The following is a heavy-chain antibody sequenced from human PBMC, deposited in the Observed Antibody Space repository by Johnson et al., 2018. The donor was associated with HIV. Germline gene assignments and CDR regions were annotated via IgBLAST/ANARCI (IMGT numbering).Heavy chain of an antibody. Sequence: QVQLVESGGGVVRPGGSLRLSCVASGFTFSSYAMHWVRQAPGKGLEWVAVISYDGSNKYYADSVKGRFSISRDNSKNTVYLQMHSLRAEDTAIYYCAKGEGYCGGDCLDAFDIWGQGTMVTVSS. CDR2: ISYDGSNK. V-gene: IGHV3-30*04. J-gene: IGHJ3*02. D-gene: IGHD2-21*01. CDR3: AKGEGYCGGDCLDAFDI. CDR1: GFTFSSYA.